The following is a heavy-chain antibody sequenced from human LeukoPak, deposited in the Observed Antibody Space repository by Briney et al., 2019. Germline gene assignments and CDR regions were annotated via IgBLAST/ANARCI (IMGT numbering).Heavy chain of an antibody. J-gene: IGHJ6*02. Sequence: GGSLRLSCAASGFTVSSNYMSWVRQAPGKGLEWVSVIYSGGSTYYADSVKGRFTISRDNGKNTLYLQMNSLRAEDTAVYYCASYLTSIPSGMDVWGQGTTVTVSS. V-gene: IGHV3-53*01. D-gene: IGHD2/OR15-2a*01. CDR2: IYSGGST. CDR1: GFTVSSNY. CDR3: ASYLTSIPSGMDV.